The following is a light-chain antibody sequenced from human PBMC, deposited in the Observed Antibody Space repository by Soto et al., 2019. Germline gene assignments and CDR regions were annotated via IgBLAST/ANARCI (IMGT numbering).Light chain of an antibody. J-gene: IGKJ1*01. CDR1: QSISDS. V-gene: IGKV1-27*01. CDR3: QKYDSAPRT. Sequence: DIQMTQSPPSLSASVGDRVTITCRASQSISDSLAWYQQKPGKVPKLLFYAASTLLPGVPVRFSGTGAGTDFTLTISSLQPEDFATYYCQKYDSAPRTFGQGTKVEVK. CDR2: AAS.